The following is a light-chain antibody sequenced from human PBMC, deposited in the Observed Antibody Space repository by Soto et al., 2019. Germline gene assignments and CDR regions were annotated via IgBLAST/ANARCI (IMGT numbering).Light chain of an antibody. CDR2: RNH. V-gene: IGLV1-44*01. J-gene: IGLJ2*01. CDR1: RSNIGTYT. Sequence: QSVLTQSPSASATPGQRVTISCSGGRSNIGTYTVNWYQQLPVTAPTLLVFRNHQRPSGVPDRFSGSKSGTSASLAISGPQAEDEADYYCAAWDDSLRAVVFCGGTKVTVL. CDR3: AAWDDSLRAVV.